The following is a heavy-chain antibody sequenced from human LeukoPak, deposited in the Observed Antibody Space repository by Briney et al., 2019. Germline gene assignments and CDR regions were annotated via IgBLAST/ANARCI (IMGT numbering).Heavy chain of an antibody. CDR2: IWYDGSNK. D-gene: IGHD3-22*01. Sequence: GGSLRLSCAASGFTFSSYGMHWVRQAPGKGLEWVAVIWYDGSNKYYADSVKGRFTISRDNSKNTLYLQMNSLRAEDTAVYYCARDLPLIAQAVVITTTDAFDIWGQGTMVTVSS. CDR1: GFTFSSYG. V-gene: IGHV3-33*01. J-gene: IGHJ3*02. CDR3: ARDLPLIAQAVVITTTDAFDI.